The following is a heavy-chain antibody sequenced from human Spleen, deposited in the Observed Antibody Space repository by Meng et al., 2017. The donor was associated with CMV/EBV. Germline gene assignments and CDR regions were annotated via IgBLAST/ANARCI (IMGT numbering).Heavy chain of an antibody. J-gene: IGHJ4*02. Sequence: GGSLRLSCAASGFTFSDYSLSWVRQAPGKGLEWVSSISSAGTYIYYGNSLKGRFTISRDNAKNSLYLQMKSLRADDTAIYYCARARGVPAGSYYFDFWGQGTLVTVSS. V-gene: IGHV3-21*01. D-gene: IGHD2-2*01. CDR1: GFTFSDYS. CDR3: ARARGVPAGSYYFDF. CDR2: ISSAGTYI.